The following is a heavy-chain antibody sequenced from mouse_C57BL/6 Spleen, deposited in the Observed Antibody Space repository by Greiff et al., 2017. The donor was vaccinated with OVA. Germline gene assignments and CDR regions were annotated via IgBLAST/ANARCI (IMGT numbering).Heavy chain of an antibody. D-gene: IGHD2-3*01. CDR3: TLDGYYGRAMDY. Sequence: VQLQQSGAELVRPGASVKLSCTASGFNIKDDYMHWVKQRPEQGLEWIGWIDPENGDTEYASKFQGKATITADTSSNTAYLQLSSLTSEDTAVYYCTLDGYYGRAMDYWGQGTSVTVSS. CDR1: GFNIKDDY. CDR2: IDPENGDT. V-gene: IGHV14-4*01. J-gene: IGHJ4*01.